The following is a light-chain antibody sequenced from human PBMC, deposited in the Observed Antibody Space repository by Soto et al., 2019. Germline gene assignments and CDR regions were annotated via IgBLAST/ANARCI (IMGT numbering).Light chain of an antibody. CDR3: CSYAGGGTYYV. J-gene: IGLJ1*01. CDR1: SSDVGSSDV. V-gene: IGLV2-23*01. Sequence: QSALTQPASVSGSPGQSITISCTGTSSDVGSSDVVSWFQQHPGKAPKLIIYEGSKRPSGVSNRFSGSKSGNTASLTISWLQAEDEAHYYCCSYAGGGTYYVFGTGTKLTVL. CDR2: EGS.